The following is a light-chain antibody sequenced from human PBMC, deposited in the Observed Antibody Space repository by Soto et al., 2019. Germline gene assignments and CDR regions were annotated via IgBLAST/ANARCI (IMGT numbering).Light chain of an antibody. CDR1: QSVSSSY. CDR2: GAS. Sequence: EIVLTQSPGTLSLSPGEXXXXXXXXXQSVSSSYLAWYQQKPGQAPRLLIYGASSRATGIPDRFSGSGSGTDFTLTISRLEPEDFAVYYCQQYGSSPDTFGQGTXV. CDR3: QQYGSSPDT. V-gene: IGKV3-20*01. J-gene: IGKJ1*01.